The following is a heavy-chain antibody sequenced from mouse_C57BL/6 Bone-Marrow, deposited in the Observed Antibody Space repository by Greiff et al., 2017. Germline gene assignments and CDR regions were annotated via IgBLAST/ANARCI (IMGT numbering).Heavy chain of an antibody. CDR3: ARQSTMITTGAMDY. CDR2: INSDGGST. V-gene: IGHV5-2*01. Sequence: EVKLVESGGGLVQPGESLKLSCESNEYEFPSHDMSWVRKTPEKRLELVAAINSDGGSTYYPDTMERRFIISRDKTKKTLYLQMSSLRSEDTALYYCARQSTMITTGAMDYWGQGTSVTVSS. CDR1: EYEFPSHD. J-gene: IGHJ4*01. D-gene: IGHD2-4*01.